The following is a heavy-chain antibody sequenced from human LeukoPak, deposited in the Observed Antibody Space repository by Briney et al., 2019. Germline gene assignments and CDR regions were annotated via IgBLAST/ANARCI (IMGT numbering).Heavy chain of an antibody. CDR3: ARGGGGAGVGSHFYFDY. Sequence: PGGSLRLSCAASGFTFTTYSMSWVRQAPGKGVEWVSYISSSSGTIHYADSVKGRFTISRDNAKNSLYLQMNSLRDEDTALYYCARGGGGAGVGSHFYFDYWGQGTLVTVSS. D-gene: IGHD1-26*01. CDR1: GFTFTTYS. CDR2: ISSSSGTI. J-gene: IGHJ4*02. V-gene: IGHV3-48*02.